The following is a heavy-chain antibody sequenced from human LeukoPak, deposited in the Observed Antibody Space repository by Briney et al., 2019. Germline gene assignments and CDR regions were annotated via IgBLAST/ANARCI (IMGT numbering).Heavy chain of an antibody. D-gene: IGHD6-13*01. CDR1: GGSISSGGSY. CDR2: IYYSGST. V-gene: IGHV4-31*03. J-gene: IGHJ4*02. Sequence: PSETLSLTCTVSGGSISSGGSYWSWIRQHPGKGLEWIGYIYYSGSTYYNPSLKSRVTISVDTSKNQFSLKLSSVTAADTAVYYCGRTSSSWYYFDYWGQGTLVTVSS. CDR3: GRTSSSWYYFDY.